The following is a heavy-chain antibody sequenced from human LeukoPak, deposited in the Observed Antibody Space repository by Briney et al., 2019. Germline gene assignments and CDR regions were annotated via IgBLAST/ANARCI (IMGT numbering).Heavy chain of an antibody. J-gene: IGHJ4*02. V-gene: IGHV4-4*02. D-gene: IGHD1-26*01. CDR1: GGSISSSNW. Sequence: SETLSLTCAVSGGSISSSNWWSWVRQPPGKGLEWIGEIYHSGSTNYNPSLKSRVTISVDKSKNQFSLKLSSVTAADTAVYYCARVARGKWELNGGDYWGQGTLVTVSS. CDR2: IYHSGST. CDR3: ARVARGKWELNGGDY.